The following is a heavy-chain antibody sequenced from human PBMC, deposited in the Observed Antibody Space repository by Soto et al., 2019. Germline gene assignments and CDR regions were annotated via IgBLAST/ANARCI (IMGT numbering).Heavy chain of an antibody. V-gene: IGHV3-30-3*01. CDR2: ISFDGVNQ. CDR1: GFTFTGYA. CDR3: ARGGSGYFRASDF. D-gene: IGHD5-18*01. Sequence: QVHLVESGGGVVQPGRSLRLSCEASGFTFTGYAMHWVRQAPGKGLEWVALISFDGVNQYYADSVEGRFTISRDNSKNILYLQMSGVRNEDTAVYYCARGGSGYFRASDFWGQGTLVTVAS. J-gene: IGHJ4*02.